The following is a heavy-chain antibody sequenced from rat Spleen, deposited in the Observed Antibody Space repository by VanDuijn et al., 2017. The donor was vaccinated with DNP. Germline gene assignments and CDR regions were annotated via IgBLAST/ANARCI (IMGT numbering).Heavy chain of an antibody. CDR1: GFTFNNYW. J-gene: IGHJ2*01. CDR3: ARHDY. V-gene: IGHV5-31*01. Sequence: EVQLVESGGDLVQPGRSLKLSCVASGFTFNNYWMAWIRQVPGKGLEWVASITTNGGSTYYPDSVKGRFTISRDNVKNTLYLQMNSLRSEDTATYYCARHDYWGQGVMVTVSS. CDR2: ITTNGGST.